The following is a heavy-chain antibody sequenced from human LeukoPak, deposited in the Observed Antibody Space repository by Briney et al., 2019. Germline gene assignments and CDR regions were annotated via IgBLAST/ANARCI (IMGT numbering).Heavy chain of an antibody. CDR2: IYYSGSI. CDR1: GGSISNYY. J-gene: IGHJ4*02. Sequence: PSETLSLTCTVSGGSISNYYWSWIRQPPGKGLEWIGYIYYSGSINYNPSLKSRVTISVDTSKNQFSLKLSSVTAADTAVYYCARRSGVPADFSFDYWGQGTLVTVSS. CDR3: ARRSGVPADFSFDY. V-gene: IGHV4-59*01. D-gene: IGHD2-2*01.